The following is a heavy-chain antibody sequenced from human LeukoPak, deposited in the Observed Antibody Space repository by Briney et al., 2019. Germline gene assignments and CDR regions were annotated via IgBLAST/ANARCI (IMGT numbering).Heavy chain of an antibody. CDR2: LYNAGST. J-gene: IGHJ4*02. Sequence: PGGSLRLSCVASGFTVSNKYMSWVRQAPGKGLEWVSVLYNAGSTYYADSVKGRFTISRDNSKNTLYPQMYSLRAEDTAVYYCVRQKKSHGNFDYWGQGTLVTVSS. V-gene: IGHV3-66*04. D-gene: IGHD1-26*01. CDR1: GFTVSNKY. CDR3: VRQKKSHGNFDY.